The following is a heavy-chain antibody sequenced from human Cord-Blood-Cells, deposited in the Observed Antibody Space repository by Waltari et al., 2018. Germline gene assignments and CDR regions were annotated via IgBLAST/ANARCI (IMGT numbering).Heavy chain of an antibody. CDR1: GGSISSSSYY. CDR3: ARGSSSWYYGMDV. D-gene: IGHD6-13*01. Sequence: QLQLQESGPGLVKPSETLSLTCTVSGGSISSSSYYWGWIRQPPGKGLEWIGIIYYSGSTYHNPSLKSRVTISVDTSKNQFSLKLSSVTAADTAVYYCARGSSSWYYGMDVWGQGTTVTVSS. CDR2: IYYSGST. V-gene: IGHV4-39*01. J-gene: IGHJ6*02.